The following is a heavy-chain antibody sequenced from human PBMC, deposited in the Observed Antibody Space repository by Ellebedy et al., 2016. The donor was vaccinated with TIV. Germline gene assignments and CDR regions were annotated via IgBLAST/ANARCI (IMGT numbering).Heavy chain of an antibody. CDR2: INPSGGAT. Sequence: AASVKVSCKASGYTFTSYYMHWVRQAPGQGLEWMGLINPSGGATFYAQKFQGRFTMTRDTSTSTVYMELSSLRSEDTAVYYCARDPYSESYYYGLDVWGQGTTVTVSS. CDR1: GYTFTSYY. V-gene: IGHV1-46*01. CDR3: ARDPYSESYYYGLDV. J-gene: IGHJ6*02. D-gene: IGHD1-26*01.